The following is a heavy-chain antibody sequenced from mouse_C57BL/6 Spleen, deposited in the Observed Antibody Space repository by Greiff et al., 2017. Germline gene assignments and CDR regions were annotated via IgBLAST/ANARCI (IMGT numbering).Heavy chain of an antibody. CDR1: GFNIKDDY. Sequence: EVQLQQSGAELVRPGASVKLSCTASGFNIKDDYMHWVKQRPEQGLEWIGWIDPENGDTEYASKFQGKATITADTSSNTAYLQLSSLTSEDTAVYYCTSVITGNFDYWGQGTTLTVSS. D-gene: IGHD1-1*01. V-gene: IGHV14-4*01. CDR3: TSVITGNFDY. CDR2: IDPENGDT. J-gene: IGHJ2*01.